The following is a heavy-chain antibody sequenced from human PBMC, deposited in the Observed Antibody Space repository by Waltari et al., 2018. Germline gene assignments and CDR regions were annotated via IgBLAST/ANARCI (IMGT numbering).Heavy chain of an antibody. CDR3: TTDGGIGPRPIFDS. CDR2: IKSKRSGGTT. Sequence: GGSLRLSCSAYGFTFTDGWMSWARQAPGKGLEWVARIKSKRSGGTTDYAEAVKGRFTISRDDSKSTLYLEMNSLKTEDTAVYYCTTDGGIGPRPIFDSWGRGTLVTVSS. D-gene: IGHD6-6*01. CDR1: GFTFTDGW. J-gene: IGHJ4*02. V-gene: IGHV3-15*01.